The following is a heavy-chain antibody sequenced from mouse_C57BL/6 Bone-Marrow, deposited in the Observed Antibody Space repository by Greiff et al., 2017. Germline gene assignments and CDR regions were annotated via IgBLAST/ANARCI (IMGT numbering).Heavy chain of an antibody. D-gene: IGHD1-1*01. Sequence: EVKLVESGGGLVKPGGSLKLSCAASGFTFSDYGMHWVRQAPEKGLEWVAYISSGSSTIYYADTVQGRFTISRDNAKNTLCLQMTSLRSKVTAMYYCARGGYGIAWFAYWGQGTLVTVSA. J-gene: IGHJ3*01. CDR2: ISSGSSTI. V-gene: IGHV5-17*01. CDR3: ARGGYGIAWFAY. CDR1: GFTFSDYG.